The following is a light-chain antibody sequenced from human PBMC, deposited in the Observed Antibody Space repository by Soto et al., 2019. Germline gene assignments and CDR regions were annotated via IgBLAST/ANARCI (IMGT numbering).Light chain of an antibody. CDR3: ATWYASLSGWV. V-gene: IGLV1-47*01. CDR2: KND. Sequence: QSVVSQPPSASGTPGQRVTISCSGSSSNIGRNYVYWYQQFPGTAPKLLIFKNDQRPSGVPDRFSGSKSGTSAALAISGLRSEEEADYYCATWYASLSGWVFGGGTKVTVL. CDR1: SSNIGRNY. J-gene: IGLJ3*02.